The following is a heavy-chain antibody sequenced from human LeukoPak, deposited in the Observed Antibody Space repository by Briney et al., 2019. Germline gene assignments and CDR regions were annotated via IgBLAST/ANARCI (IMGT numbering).Heavy chain of an antibody. V-gene: IGHV3-11*05. Sequence: GVSLRLSCAASGFTFSDYYMRWTRQAPGKGLEWVSDISSTSIYTNYADSVKGRDTISRDNAKNSLYLQMNSLRAEDTAVYYCAREDGYSSSWYSVYWGERTLVIVSS. CDR1: GFTFSDYY. D-gene: IGHD6-13*01. CDR3: AREDGYSSSWYSVY. CDR2: ISSTSIYT. J-gene: IGHJ4*02.